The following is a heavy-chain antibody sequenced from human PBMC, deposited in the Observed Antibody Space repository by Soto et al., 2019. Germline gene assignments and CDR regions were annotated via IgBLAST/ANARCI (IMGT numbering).Heavy chain of an antibody. CDR3: AIVSGSVWAFDY. CDR1: GFTFSNAR. V-gene: IGHV3-15*01. Sequence: EVQLVESGGGLVKPGGSLRLSCAASGFTFSNARMSWVRQAPGKGLEWVGRIKSKTDGGTTDYAAPVKGRFTISRDDSKDTLYLQLNRLKTEDTAMYYCAIVSGSVWAFDYWGQGTLVTVSS. D-gene: IGHD6-19*01. CDR2: IKSKTDGGTT. J-gene: IGHJ4*02.